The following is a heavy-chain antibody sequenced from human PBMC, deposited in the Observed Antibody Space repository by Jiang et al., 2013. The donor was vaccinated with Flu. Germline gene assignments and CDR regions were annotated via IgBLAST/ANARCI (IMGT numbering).Heavy chain of an antibody. CDR1: GYSISSGYY. CDR3: ARSSISSTSCYQDY. Sequence: LLKPSETLSLTCAVSGYSISSGYYWGWIRQPPGKGLEWIGSIYHSGSTYYNPSLKSRVTISVDTSKNQFSLKLSSVTAADTAVYYCARSSISSTSCYQDYWGQGTLVTVSS. J-gene: IGHJ4*02. D-gene: IGHD2-2*01. V-gene: IGHV4-38-2*01. CDR2: IYHSGST.